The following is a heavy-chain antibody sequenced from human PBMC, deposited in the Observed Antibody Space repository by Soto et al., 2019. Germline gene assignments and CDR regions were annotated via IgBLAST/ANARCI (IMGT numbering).Heavy chain of an antibody. V-gene: IGHV1-69*13. CDR2: IIPIFGTA. CDR1: GVTFSNSV. J-gene: IGHJ4*02. Sequence: SVKVSCKASGVTFSNSVLSWVRQAPGQGLEWMGGIIPIFGTANYAQKFKGRVTIIADESTSTAYMELTSLTSEDTAVYYCARAHLLVGVTIYENYFDYWGQGTLVTVSS. CDR3: ARAHLLVGVTIYENYFDY. D-gene: IGHD3-3*01.